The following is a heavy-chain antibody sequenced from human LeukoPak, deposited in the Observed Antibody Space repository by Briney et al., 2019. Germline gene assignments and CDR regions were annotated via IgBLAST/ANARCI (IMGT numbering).Heavy chain of an antibody. D-gene: IGHD4-17*01. J-gene: IGHJ4*02. V-gene: IGHV3-33*01. Sequence: GGSLRLSCAVSGYTFSNYGMHWVRQAPGKGLEWVAVIWYDGTRTYYGDSVKGRFTISRDNSKNTLYLQMNSLRAEDTAVYYCAVLRRADYWGQGTLVTVSS. CDR1: GYTFSNYG. CDR2: IWYDGTRT. CDR3: AVLRRADY.